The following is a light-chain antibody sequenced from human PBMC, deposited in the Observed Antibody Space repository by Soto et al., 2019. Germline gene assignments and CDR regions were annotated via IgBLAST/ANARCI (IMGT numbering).Light chain of an antibody. Sequence: QAALTQPASWSGSPGQSITISCTGTSRDVGGYNYVSWYQQHPGKAPKLMSYDVSNRPSGVSNRFSGSKSGNTASLTISGLQAEDEADYYCSSYTSSSTLVFGGGTKLTVL. V-gene: IGLV2-14*01. J-gene: IGLJ2*01. CDR2: DVS. CDR1: SRDVGGYNY. CDR3: SSYTSSSTLV.